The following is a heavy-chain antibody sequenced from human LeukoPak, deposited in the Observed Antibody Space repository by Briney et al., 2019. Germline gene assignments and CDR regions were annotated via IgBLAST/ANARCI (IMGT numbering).Heavy chain of an antibody. CDR1: GGSISSGDYY. D-gene: IGHD4-23*01. V-gene: IGHV4-30-4*01. CDR2: IYSSGST. Sequence: SQTLSLTCTVSGGSISSGDYYWSSIRQPPGKGREWIGNIYSSGSTYYNPSRKTRVTIAVDTSKNQFSLKLSSVTAADTAVYYCAREDNDYGGTTPFVDYGGQGNRVTVSS. CDR3: AREDNDYGGTTPFVDY. J-gene: IGHJ4*02.